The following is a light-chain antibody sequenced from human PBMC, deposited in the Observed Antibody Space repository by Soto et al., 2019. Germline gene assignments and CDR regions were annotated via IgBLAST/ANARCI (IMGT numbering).Light chain of an antibody. CDR3: QQYNSYRA. CDR1: QDISNY. V-gene: IGKV1-5*03. J-gene: IGKJ1*01. CDR2: KAS. Sequence: DIQMTQSPSTLSGSVGDRVTITCQASQDISNYLNWYQQKPGKAPKLLISKASSLESGVPSRFSGSGFGTEFTLTISSLQPDDFATYYCQQYNSYRAFGQGTKVDIK.